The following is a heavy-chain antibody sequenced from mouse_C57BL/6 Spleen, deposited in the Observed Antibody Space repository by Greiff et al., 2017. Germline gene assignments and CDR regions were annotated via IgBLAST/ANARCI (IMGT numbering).Heavy chain of an antibody. D-gene: IGHD2-14*01. J-gene: IGHJ3*01. V-gene: IGHV3-6*01. CDR3: ARGVRRSAWFAY. CDR2: IRYDGSN. CDR1: GYSITSGYY. Sequence: EVKLLESGPGLVKPSQSLSLTCSVTGYSITSGYYWNWIRQFPGNKLEWMGYIRYDGSNNYNPSLKNRIAITRDTSKNQFFLKLNSVTTEDTATYYCARGVRRSAWFAYWGQGTLVTVSA.